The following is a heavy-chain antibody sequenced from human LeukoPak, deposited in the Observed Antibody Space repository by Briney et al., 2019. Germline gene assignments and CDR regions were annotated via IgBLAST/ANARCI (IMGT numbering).Heavy chain of an antibody. CDR2: IKRKTDGGTT. J-gene: IGHJ4*02. Sequence: PVGSLRLSCAASGFTFSNAWMSWVRQAPGKGLEGVGRIKRKTDGGTTDYAARVKGRFTISRDDSKNTLYLQMNSLKTEDTAVYYCTTGIVVVPAAIAYYFDYWGQGTLVTVSS. V-gene: IGHV3-15*01. D-gene: IGHD2-2*01. CDR1: GFTFSNAW. CDR3: TTGIVVVPAAIAYYFDY.